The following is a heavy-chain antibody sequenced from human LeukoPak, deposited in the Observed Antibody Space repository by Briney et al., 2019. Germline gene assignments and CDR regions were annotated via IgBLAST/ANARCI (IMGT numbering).Heavy chain of an antibody. CDR3: ARGRVSSSTWYSTYYYYFYMDV. V-gene: IGHV4-59*02. CDR2: IYYTGST. CDR1: GGSVSDYY. J-gene: IGHJ6*03. D-gene: IGHD1-1*01. Sequence: SETLSLTCTISGGSVSDYYWSWIRQSPGKGLEWIGYIYYTGSTTYNPSLKSRVTMSADTSKNQFSLKLSSVTAADTAVYFCARGRVSSSTWYSTYYYYFYMDVWGKGTTVTVPS.